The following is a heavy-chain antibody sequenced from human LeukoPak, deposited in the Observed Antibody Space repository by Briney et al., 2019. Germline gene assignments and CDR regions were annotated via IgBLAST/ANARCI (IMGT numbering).Heavy chain of an antibody. J-gene: IGHJ4*02. CDR2: IKHDGSEK. Sequence: GGSLRLSCAASGFTFSGYWMSWVRQAPGKGLEWVANIKHDGSEKYYVDSVKGRFTISRDNAKNSLYLQVNSLRAEDTAVYYCARERRGSSSWYMYHFDYWGQGTLVTVSS. CDR1: GFTFSGYW. CDR3: ARERRGSSSWYMYHFDY. D-gene: IGHD6-13*01. V-gene: IGHV3-7*04.